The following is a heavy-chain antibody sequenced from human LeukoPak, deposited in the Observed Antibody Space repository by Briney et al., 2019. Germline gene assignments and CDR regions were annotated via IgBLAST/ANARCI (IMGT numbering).Heavy chain of an antibody. J-gene: IGHJ4*02. V-gene: IGHV3-30-3*01. D-gene: IGHD3-10*01. CDR3: AREAGGSGSYYNQKY. CDR2: VSYDGNNK. Sequence: GGSLRLSCAASGFTFSFYAMHWVRQAPGKGLEWVAVVSYDGNNKSYSDAVKGRFTISRGNSKNTLYLQMSSLRAEDTAVYYCAREAGGSGSYYNQKYWGQGTLVTVSS. CDR1: GFTFSFYA.